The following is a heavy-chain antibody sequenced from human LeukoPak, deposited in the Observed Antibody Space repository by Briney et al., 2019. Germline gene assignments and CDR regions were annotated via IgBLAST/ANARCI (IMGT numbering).Heavy chain of an antibody. CDR3: VRSPRGILGVVIWVFDY. CDR2: IYTSGST. J-gene: IGHJ4*02. CDR1: GGSISSYY. Sequence: SETLSLTCTVSGGSISSYYWSWIRQPPGKGLEWIGYIYTSGSTNYNPSLKSRVTISVDTSKNQFSLKLSSVTAADTAVYYCVRSPRGILGVVIWVFDYWGQGTLVTVSS. D-gene: IGHD3-3*01. V-gene: IGHV4-4*09.